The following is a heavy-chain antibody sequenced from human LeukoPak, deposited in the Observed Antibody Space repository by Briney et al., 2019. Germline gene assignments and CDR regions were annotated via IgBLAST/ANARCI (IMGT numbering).Heavy chain of an antibody. D-gene: IGHD3-3*01. CDR1: GFTFSSYA. V-gene: IGHV3-23*01. J-gene: IGHJ6*02. CDR3: AKSVAIYFYYGLDV. Sequence: GGSLRLSCAASGFTFSSYAMSWVRQAPGKGLEWVSTVGGTGGSTYYADSVKGRFTISRDNSKNTLYLQINSLRAEDTAPYYCAKSVAIYFYYGLDVWGQGTTVTVSS. CDR2: VGGTGGST.